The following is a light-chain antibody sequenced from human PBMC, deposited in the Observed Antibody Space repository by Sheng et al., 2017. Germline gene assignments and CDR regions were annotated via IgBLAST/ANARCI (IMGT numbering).Light chain of an antibody. CDR1: KIGNKR. J-gene: IGLJ1*01. CDR3: QVWDSSGDHYV. V-gene: IGLV3-21*03. Sequence: SYVLTQPPSVSVAPGKTATITCRGNKIGNKRVHWYQQKPGQAPVVVVYDNYDRPSAIPERFSGSNSGNTATLTISRVEAGDEADYYCQVWDSSGDHYVFGAGTKVTVL. CDR2: DNY.